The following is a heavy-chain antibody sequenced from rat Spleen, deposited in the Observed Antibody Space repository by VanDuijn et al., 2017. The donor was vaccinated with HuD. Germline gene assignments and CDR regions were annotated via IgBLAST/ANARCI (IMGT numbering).Heavy chain of an antibody. CDR3: AKDRVRGTSPYYFAY. V-gene: IGHV5-31*01. CDR2: ITNTGGST. J-gene: IGHJ2*01. D-gene: IGHD4-3*01. Sequence: EVQLVESGGDLVQPGRSLKLSCVASGFTFNNYWMTWIRQAPGKGLEWVASITNTGGSTYYPDSVKGRFTLSRDNAKSTLYLQMGSLRSEDTSTYYCAKDRVRGTSPYYFAYWGQGVMVTVSS. CDR1: GFTFNNYW.